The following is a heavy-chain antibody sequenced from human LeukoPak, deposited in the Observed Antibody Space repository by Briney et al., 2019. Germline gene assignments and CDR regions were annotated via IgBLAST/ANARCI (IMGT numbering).Heavy chain of an antibody. Sequence: GTSLRLSCAATGFTFRSYGMHWVRQAPGKGLEWVAVIWYDGSNKYYADSVKGRFTISRDNSKNTLYLQMTSLRAEDTAVYYCAKGRGGGNDPSDYWGQGTLVTVSS. CDR1: GFTFRSYG. V-gene: IGHV3-33*06. D-gene: IGHD5-12*01. J-gene: IGHJ4*02. CDR3: AKGRGGGNDPSDY. CDR2: IWYDGSNK.